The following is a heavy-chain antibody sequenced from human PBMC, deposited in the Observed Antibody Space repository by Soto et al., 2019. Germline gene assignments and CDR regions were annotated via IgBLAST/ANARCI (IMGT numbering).Heavy chain of an antibody. D-gene: IGHD2-2*01. CDR3: ARRVAGCSSTSCYFYYGMDV. CDR2: ISAYNGNT. V-gene: IGHV1-18*04. Sequence: ASVKVSCKASGYTFTSYGISWVRQAPGQGLEWMGWISAYNGNTNYAQKLQGRVTMTTDTSTSTAYMELRSLRSDDTAVYYCARRVAGCSSTSCYFYYGMDVWGQGTTVT. CDR1: GYTFTSYG. J-gene: IGHJ6*02.